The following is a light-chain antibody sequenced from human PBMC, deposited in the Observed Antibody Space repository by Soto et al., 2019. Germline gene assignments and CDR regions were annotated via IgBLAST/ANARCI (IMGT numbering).Light chain of an antibody. CDR1: QGIRND. J-gene: IGKJ2*01. CDR2: AAS. CDR3: LQDYNYPYT. V-gene: IGKV1-6*01. Sequence: AIEMTQSPSSLSAYVGDRVMIGCRASQGIRNDLGWYQQKPGKAPKLLIYAASSLQSGVPSRFSGSGSGTDFTLTISSLQPEDFATYYCLQDYNYPYTFGQGTKVDI.